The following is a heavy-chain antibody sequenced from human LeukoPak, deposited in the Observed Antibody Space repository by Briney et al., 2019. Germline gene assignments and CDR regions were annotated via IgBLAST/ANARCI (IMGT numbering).Heavy chain of an antibody. CDR2: ISGSGGST. V-gene: IGHV3-23*01. CDR1: GFTFSSYA. Sequence: GGSLRLSCAASGFTFSSYAMSWVRQAPGKGLEWVSAISGSGGSTYYADSVKGRFTISRDNSKNTLYLQMNSLRAEDTAVYYCAKAEGGVWGSYRYLVYWGQGTLVTVSS. CDR3: AKAEGGVWGSYRYLVY. J-gene: IGHJ4*02. D-gene: IGHD3-16*02.